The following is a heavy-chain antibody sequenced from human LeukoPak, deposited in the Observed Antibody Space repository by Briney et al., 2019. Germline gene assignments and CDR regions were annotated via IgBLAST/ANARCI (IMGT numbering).Heavy chain of an antibody. CDR2: ISYDGSNK. V-gene: IGHV3-30*18. J-gene: IGHJ5*02. D-gene: IGHD3-10*01. CDR1: GFTFSSYG. Sequence: GRSLRLSCAASGFTFSSYGMHWVRQAPGKGLEWVAVISYDGSNKYYADSVKGRFTISRDNSKNTLYLKMNSLRAEDTAVYYCAKRAPKEYYPMFDPWGQGTLVTVSS. CDR3: AKRAPKEYYPMFDP.